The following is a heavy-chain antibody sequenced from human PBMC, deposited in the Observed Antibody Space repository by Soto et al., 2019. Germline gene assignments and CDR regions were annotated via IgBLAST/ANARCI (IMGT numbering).Heavy chain of an antibody. CDR1: GFTFSSYS. V-gene: IGHV3-21*01. Sequence: EVQLVESGGGLVKPGGSLRLSCAASGFTFSSYSMNWVRQAPGKGLEWVSSISSSSSYIYYADSVKGRFTISRDNAKNSLYLQMNILRAEDTAVYYCGRDGGRRDHYYYGMDVWGQGPTVTVSS. CDR2: ISSSSSYI. J-gene: IGHJ6*02. CDR3: GRDGGRRDHYYYGMDV. D-gene: IGHD3-16*01.